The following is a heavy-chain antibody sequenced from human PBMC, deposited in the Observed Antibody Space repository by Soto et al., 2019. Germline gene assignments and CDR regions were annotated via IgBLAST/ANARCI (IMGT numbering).Heavy chain of an antibody. CDR1: GGSISSYY. CDR2: IYYSGST. CDR3: ARDQNPTWYSSSWYGTGFDP. D-gene: IGHD6-13*01. V-gene: IGHV4-59*01. Sequence: SETLSLTCTVSGGSISSYYWSWIRQPPGKGLEWIGYIYYSGSTNYNPSLKSRVTISVDTSKNQFSLKLSSVTAADTAVYYCARDQNPTWYSSSWYGTGFDPWGQGTLVTVSS. J-gene: IGHJ5*02.